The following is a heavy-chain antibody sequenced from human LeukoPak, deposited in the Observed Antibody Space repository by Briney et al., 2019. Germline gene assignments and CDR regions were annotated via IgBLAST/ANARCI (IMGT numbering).Heavy chain of an antibody. D-gene: IGHD3-10*01. Sequence: PGGSLRLSCAASGFTFSSYTMNWVRQAPGKGLEWVSYSSTSSSNIYYADSVKGRFTISRDNAKNSLYLQMNSLRAEDTAVYYCARDRAQTDWGQGTLVTVSS. CDR1: GFTFSSYT. J-gene: IGHJ4*02. CDR3: ARDRAQTD. V-gene: IGHV3-21*05. CDR2: SSTSSSNI.